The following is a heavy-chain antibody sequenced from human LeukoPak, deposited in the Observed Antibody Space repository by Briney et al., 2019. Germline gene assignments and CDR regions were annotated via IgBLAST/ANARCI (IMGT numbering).Heavy chain of an antibody. CDR1: RYSISSGYY. D-gene: IGHD3-3*01. J-gene: IGHJ3*02. V-gene: IGHV4-38-2*02. Sequence: SETLSLTCTVSRYSISSGYYWGWIRQPPGKGLEWIGSIYHSGSTHYNPSLKSRVTISVDTSKNQFSLKLSSVTAADTAVYYCARRREVTGDAFDIWGQGTMVTVSS. CDR2: IYHSGST. CDR3: ARRREVTGDAFDI.